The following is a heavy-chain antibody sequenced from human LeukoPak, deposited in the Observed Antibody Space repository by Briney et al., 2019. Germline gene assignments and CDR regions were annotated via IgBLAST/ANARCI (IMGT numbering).Heavy chain of an antibody. J-gene: IGHJ6*02. V-gene: IGHV3-66*01. D-gene: IGHD3-16*01. CDR3: ARDRGILPYGMDV. Sequence: PGGSLELSCEASGFTVSGNYITWVRQAPGKGLEWASVIYSGGATYYADSVKGRFTISRDNSKNTLYLQMNSLRVEDTAVYYCARDRGILPYGMDVWGQGTTVTVSS. CDR1: GFTVSGNY. CDR2: IYSGGAT.